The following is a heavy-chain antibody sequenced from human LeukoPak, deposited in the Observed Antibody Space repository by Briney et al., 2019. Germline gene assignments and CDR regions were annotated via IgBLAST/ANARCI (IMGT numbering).Heavy chain of an antibody. D-gene: IGHD6-19*01. J-gene: IGHJ4*02. V-gene: IGHV4-59*01. CDR2: IYYGGST. CDR1: GGSISSYY. CDR3: ARARSSGWPDY. Sequence: KTSETLSLTCTVSGGSISSYYWSWIRQPPGKGLEWIGYIYYGGSTNYNPSLKSRVTISVDTSKNQFSLKLSSVTAADTAVYYCARARSSGWPDYWGQGTLVTVSS.